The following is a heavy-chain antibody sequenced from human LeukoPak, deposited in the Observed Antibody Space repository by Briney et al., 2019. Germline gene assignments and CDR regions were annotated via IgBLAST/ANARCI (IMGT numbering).Heavy chain of an antibody. D-gene: IGHD3-22*01. J-gene: IGHJ4*02. CDR1: GITFSSYG. V-gene: IGHV3-30*18. CDR2: ISYDGSNK. CDR3: AKDFSTFYYYDSSGYYQAPEY. Sequence: PGGSLRLSCAASGITFSSYGMHWVRQAPGKGLEWVAVISYDGSNKYYADSVKGRFTISRDNSKNTLYLQMNSLRAEDTAVYYCAKDFSTFYYYDSSGYYQAPEYWGQGTLVTVSS.